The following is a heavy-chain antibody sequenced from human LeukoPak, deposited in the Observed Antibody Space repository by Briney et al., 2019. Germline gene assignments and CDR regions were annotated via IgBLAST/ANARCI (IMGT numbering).Heavy chain of an antibody. CDR1: GYTFTSYG. J-gene: IGHJ4*02. CDR3: ARGFRYDSSGYYYPYFDY. V-gene: IGHV1-18*01. CDR2: ISAYNGNT. Sequence: AASVKVSCKASGYTFTSYGISWVRQAPGQGLKWMGWISAYNGNTNYAQKLQGRVTMTTDTSTSTAYMELRSLRSDDTAVYYCARGFRYDSSGYYYPYFDYWGQGTLVTVSS. D-gene: IGHD3-22*01.